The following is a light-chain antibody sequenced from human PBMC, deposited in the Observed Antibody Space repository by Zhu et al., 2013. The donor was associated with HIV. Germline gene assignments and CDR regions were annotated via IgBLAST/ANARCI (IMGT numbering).Light chain of an antibody. CDR3: QAWDNNTVI. Sequence: SYELTQSSSVSVSPGQTASISCSGDKLGDKYASWYQQKPGQSPVLVIYLDMKRPSGIPERFSGSNSGNTATLTISGTQAMDEADYYCQAWDNNTVIFGGGTKLTVL. CDR1: KLGDKY. V-gene: IGLV3-1*01. CDR2: LDM. J-gene: IGLJ2*01.